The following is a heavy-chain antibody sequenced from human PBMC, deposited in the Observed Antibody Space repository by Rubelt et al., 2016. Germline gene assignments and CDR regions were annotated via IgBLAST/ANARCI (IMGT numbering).Heavy chain of an antibody. V-gene: IGHV4-39*01. CDR3: ARHGAHDFWSGYYDY. J-gene: IGHJ4*02. D-gene: IGHD3-3*01. Sequence: QLQLQESGPGLVKPSETLSLTCTVSGGSISSSSYYWGWIRQPPGKGLEWIGNIYYSGSTYYNPSLKSRFTIATDTSKNQFSLKLSSVTAADTAVFYCARHGAHDFWSGYYDYWGQGTLVTVSS. CDR2: IYYSGST. CDR1: GGSISSSSYY.